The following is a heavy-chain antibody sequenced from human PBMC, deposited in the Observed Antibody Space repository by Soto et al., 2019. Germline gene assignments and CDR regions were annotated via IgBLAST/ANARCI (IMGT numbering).Heavy chain of an antibody. CDR3: ARGDMVRGVTQFDY. V-gene: IGHV4-31*03. D-gene: IGHD3-10*01. J-gene: IGHJ4*02. CDR1: GGSISSGGYY. Sequence: QVQLQESGPGLVKPSQTLSLTCTVSGGSISSGGYYWSWIRQHPGKGLEWIGYIYYSGSTYYNPSRQSRVTISVDTSKNQFSLKLSSVTAADTAVYYCARGDMVRGVTQFDYWGQGTLVTVSS. CDR2: IYYSGST.